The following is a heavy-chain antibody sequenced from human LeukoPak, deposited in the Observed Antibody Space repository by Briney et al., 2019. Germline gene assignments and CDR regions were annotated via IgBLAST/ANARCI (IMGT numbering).Heavy chain of an antibody. J-gene: IGHJ6*03. Sequence: ASVKVSCKASGYTLTSYDINWVRQATGQGLEWMGWINPNSGNTGYAQKFQGRVTITRNTSISTAYMELSSLRSEDTAVYYCASASYSGDYYYYYMDVWGKGTTVTVS. CDR3: ASASYSGDYYYYYMDV. V-gene: IGHV1-8*03. CDR2: INPNSGNT. D-gene: IGHD2-21*01. CDR1: GYTLTSYD.